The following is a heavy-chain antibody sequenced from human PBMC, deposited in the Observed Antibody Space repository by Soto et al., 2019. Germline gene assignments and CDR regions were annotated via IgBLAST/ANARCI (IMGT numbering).Heavy chain of an antibody. Sequence: PSETLSLTCTVSGGSISGDYYWNWIRQAPGKGLEWIGYVYHTGSTYHNPSLKSRGSISVDTSNNQFSLKLSSVTAADTAVYFYAREHYDITGNLLDSWGHGIRVTVSS. CDR3: AREHYDITGNLLDS. D-gene: IGHD3-22*01. V-gene: IGHV4-30-4*01. CDR2: VYHTGST. CDR1: GGSISGDYY. J-gene: IGHJ5*01.